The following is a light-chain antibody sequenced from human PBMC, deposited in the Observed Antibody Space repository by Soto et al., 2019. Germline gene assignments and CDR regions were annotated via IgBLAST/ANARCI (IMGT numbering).Light chain of an antibody. CDR3: QLYSRSPRQIT. CDR2: GAS. J-gene: IGKJ5*01. Sequence: EIVLTQSPGTLSLSPCERATLSFRASQSVSSSYLAWYQQKPGQAPRLLIYGASSRATGIPDRFSGSGSGTDFTLTISRLEPEDFAVYYCQLYSRSPRQITFGQGTRLEIK. CDR1: QSVSSSY. V-gene: IGKV3-20*01.